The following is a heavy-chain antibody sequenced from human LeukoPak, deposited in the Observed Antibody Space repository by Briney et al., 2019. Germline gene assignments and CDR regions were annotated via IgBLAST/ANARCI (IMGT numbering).Heavy chain of an antibody. CDR2: IHGDGRTT. D-gene: IGHD2-8*01. V-gene: IGHV3-74*01. CDR3: ARDNGENYHTAFDY. Sequence: PGGSLRLSCAASGFTFSSYWIHWVRQVPGKGLVWVSHIHGDGRTTTYADSVKGRFTISRDNAKNTLYLQMNSLRAEDTAVYYCARDNGENYHTAFDYWGQGTLVTVSS. CDR1: GFTFSSYW. J-gene: IGHJ4*02.